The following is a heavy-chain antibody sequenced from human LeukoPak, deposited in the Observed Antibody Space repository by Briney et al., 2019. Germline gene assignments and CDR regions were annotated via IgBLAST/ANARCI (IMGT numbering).Heavy chain of an antibody. V-gene: IGHV4-59*08. D-gene: IGHD4/OR15-4a*01. Sequence: SETLSLTCTVSGGSISSYYWSWIRQPPGKGLEWIGYMYYSGTTNYNPSLKSRVTISADTPKNQFSLKMRSVTAADTAVYYCASANYDWFDPWGQGTLVTVSS. CDR2: MYYSGTT. CDR3: ASANYDWFDP. J-gene: IGHJ5*02. CDR1: GGSISSYY.